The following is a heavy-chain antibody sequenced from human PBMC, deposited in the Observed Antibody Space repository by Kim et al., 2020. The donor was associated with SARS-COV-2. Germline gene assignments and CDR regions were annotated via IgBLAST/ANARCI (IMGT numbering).Heavy chain of an antibody. J-gene: IGHJ4*02. V-gene: IGHV3-7*01. CDR1: GFSFSSFW. Sequence: GGSLRLSCAASGFSFSSFWMTWVRQAPGKGLEWVANMDQRGSEKYYVDSVKGRFIISRDNARNSLYLQMNSVRVDDAAVYYCVYRYGHCWGQGTRVTVSS. D-gene: IGHD5-18*01. CDR2: MDQRGSEK. CDR3: VYRYGHC.